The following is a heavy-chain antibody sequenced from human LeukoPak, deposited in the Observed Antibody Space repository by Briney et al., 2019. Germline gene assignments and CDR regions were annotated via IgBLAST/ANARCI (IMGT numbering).Heavy chain of an antibody. Sequence: KASETLSLTCAVYGGSFSGYYWSWIRQPPGKGLEWIGEINHSGSTNYNPSLKSRVTISVDTSKNQFSLKLSSVTAADTAVYYCARHSGYYYARDAFDIWGQGTLVTVSS. CDR3: ARHSGYYYARDAFDI. CDR1: GGSFSGYY. D-gene: IGHD3-22*01. V-gene: IGHV4-34*01. CDR2: INHSGST. J-gene: IGHJ3*02.